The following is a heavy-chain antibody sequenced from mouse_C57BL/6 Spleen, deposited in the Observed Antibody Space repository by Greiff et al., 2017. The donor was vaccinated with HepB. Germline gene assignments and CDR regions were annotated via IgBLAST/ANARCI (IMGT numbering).Heavy chain of an antibody. V-gene: IGHV5-17*01. CDR3: ARPVLRYAMDD. CDR1: GFTFSDYG. Sequence: EVKLVESGGGLVKPGGSLKLSCAASGFTFSDYGMHWVRQAPEKGLEWVAYISSGSSTIYYADTVKGRFTISRDNAKNTLFLQMTSLRSEDTAMYYCARPVLRYAMDDWGQGTSVTVSS. D-gene: IGHD1-1*01. CDR2: ISSGSSTI. J-gene: IGHJ4*01.